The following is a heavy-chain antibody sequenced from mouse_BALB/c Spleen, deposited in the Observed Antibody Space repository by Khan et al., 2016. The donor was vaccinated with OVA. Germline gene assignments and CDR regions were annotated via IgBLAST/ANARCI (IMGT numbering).Heavy chain of an antibody. D-gene: IGHD1-1*01. CDR3: ARGNYYGSNSWFPY. CDR1: GYSFTDYT. CDR2: INPYNGFT. Sequence: VHVKQSGPELVKPGASMKISCKTSGYSFTDYTMNWVKQSHGKNLEWIGLINPYNGFTTYNQEFKAKATLTVDKSSSTAYMELLSLTSEDSAVYYCARGNYYGSNSWFPYWGQGTLVTVSA. J-gene: IGHJ3*01. V-gene: IGHV1-18*01.